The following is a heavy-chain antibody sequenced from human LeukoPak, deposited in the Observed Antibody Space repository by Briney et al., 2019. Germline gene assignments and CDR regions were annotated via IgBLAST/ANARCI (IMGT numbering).Heavy chain of an antibody. D-gene: IGHD3-22*01. Sequence: SETLSLTCTVSGGSISSSSYYWGWIRQPPGKGLEWIGNIYYSGSTYYNPSLKSRVTISVDTSKNQFSLELSSVTAADTAVYYCARHDSSGYYYVRAYFDYWGQGTLVTVSS. CDR1: GGSISSSSYY. CDR3: ARHDSSGYYYVRAYFDY. J-gene: IGHJ4*02. CDR2: IYYSGST. V-gene: IGHV4-39*01.